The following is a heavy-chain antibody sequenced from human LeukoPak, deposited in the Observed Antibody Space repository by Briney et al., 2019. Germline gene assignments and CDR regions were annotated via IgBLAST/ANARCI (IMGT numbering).Heavy chain of an antibody. Sequence: ASVKVSCKASGYTFTGYYMHWVRQAPGQGLEWMGWINPNSGGTNYAQKFQGRVTMTRDTSISTAYMELSRLRSDDTAVYYCARNERYSSGWYPSGYYYMDVWGKGTTVTASS. CDR1: GYTFTGYY. J-gene: IGHJ6*03. V-gene: IGHV1-2*02. CDR2: INPNSGGT. CDR3: ARNERYSSGWYPSGYYYMDV. D-gene: IGHD6-19*01.